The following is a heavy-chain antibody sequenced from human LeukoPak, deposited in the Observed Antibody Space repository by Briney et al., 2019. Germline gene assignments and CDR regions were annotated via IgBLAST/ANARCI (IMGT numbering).Heavy chain of an antibody. D-gene: IGHD6-19*01. J-gene: IGHJ6*03. V-gene: IGHV1-2*02. CDR2: INPNSGGT. CDR1: GYTFTGYY. Sequence: EASVKVSCKASGYTFTGYYMHWVRQAPGQGLEWMGWINPNSGGTNSAQKFQGRVTMTRDTSISTAYMELSRLRSDDTAVYYCARAVAGGYYYYYYMDVWGKGTTVTISS. CDR3: ARAVAGGYYYYYYMDV.